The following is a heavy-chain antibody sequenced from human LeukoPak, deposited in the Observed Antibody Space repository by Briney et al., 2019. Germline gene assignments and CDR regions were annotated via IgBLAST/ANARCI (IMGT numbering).Heavy chain of an antibody. CDR3: ARGSSTWSNAFDT. CDR1: GYTFTGYY. Sequence: ASVKVSCKASGYTFTGYYMHWVRQAPGQGLEWMGWINPNSGGTNYAQKFQGWVTMTRDTSISTAYMELSRLRSEDAAVFYCARGSSTWSNAFDTWGQGTMVTVSS. D-gene: IGHD6-13*01. V-gene: IGHV1-2*04. J-gene: IGHJ3*02. CDR2: INPNSGGT.